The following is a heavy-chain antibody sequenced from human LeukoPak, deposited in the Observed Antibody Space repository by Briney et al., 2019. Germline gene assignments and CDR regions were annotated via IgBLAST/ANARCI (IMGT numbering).Heavy chain of an antibody. CDR1: GGSISSGGYY. CDR3: ARDHVDTAMVDY. Sequence: SETLSLTCTVSGGSISSGGYYWSWIRQHPGKGLEWIGYICYSGSTYYNPSLKSRVTISVDTSKNQFSLKLSSVTAADTAVYYCARDHVDTAMVDYWGQGTLVTVSS. D-gene: IGHD5-18*01. J-gene: IGHJ4*02. V-gene: IGHV4-31*03. CDR2: ICYSGST.